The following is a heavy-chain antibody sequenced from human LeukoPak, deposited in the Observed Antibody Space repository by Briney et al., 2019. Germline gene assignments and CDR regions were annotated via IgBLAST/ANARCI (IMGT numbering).Heavy chain of an antibody. CDR3: AKETYGDSTGGRFQQ. CDR2: ISGSGGST. V-gene: IGHV3-23*01. CDR1: GVTFSSYA. D-gene: IGHD4-17*01. J-gene: IGHJ1*01. Sequence: GGSLRLSCAASGVTFSSYAMSWVRQAPGKGLEWVSVISGSGGSTYYADSVKGRFTLSRDNSKNTLYLQMNSLRAEDTAVYYCAKETYGDSTGGRFQQWGQGTLVTVSS.